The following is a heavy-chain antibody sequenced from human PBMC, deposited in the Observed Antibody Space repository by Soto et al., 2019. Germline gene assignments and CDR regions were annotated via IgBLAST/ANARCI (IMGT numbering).Heavy chain of an antibody. J-gene: IGHJ5*02. V-gene: IGHV6-1*01. D-gene: IGHD4-17*01. CDR3: ARALDYGDYAPLNWFDP. CDR2: TYYRSKWYN. CDR1: GDNVSSNSAA. Sequence: TPTLSLTCDISGDNVSSNSAAWNWIRQSPSRGLEWLGRTYYRSKWYNDYAVSVKSRITINPDTSKNQFSLQLNSVTPEDTAVYYCARALDYGDYAPLNWFDPWGQGTLVTVSS.